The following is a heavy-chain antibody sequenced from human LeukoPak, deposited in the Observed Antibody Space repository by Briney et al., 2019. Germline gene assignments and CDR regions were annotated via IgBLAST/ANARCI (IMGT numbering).Heavy chain of an antibody. V-gene: IGHV3-48*03. CDR3: AREGNWNDQDY. J-gene: IGHJ4*02. CDR1: GFTFSSYE. D-gene: IGHD1-20*01. CDR2: ISSSGSTI. Sequence: GGSLRLSCAASGFTFSSYEMNWVRQAPGKGLEWVSYISSSGSTIYYVDSVEGRFTISRDNAKNSLYLQMNSLRAEDTAVYYCAREGNWNDQDYWGQGTLVTVSS.